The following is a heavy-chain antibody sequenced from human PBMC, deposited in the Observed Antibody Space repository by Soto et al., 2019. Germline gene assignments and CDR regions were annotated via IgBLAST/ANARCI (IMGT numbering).Heavy chain of an antibody. CDR2: ILHIGST. V-gene: IGHV4-4*02. Sequence: VQLQESGPGLVKPSGTLSLTCTVSGGSISTTNWWSWVRKSPGKGLAWIGEILHIGSTNYNPSLKSRVTIFIDKSKNQFSLRLSSVTAADTAVYYCASGFDSDGLYNGGHPWGQGTLVSVSS. J-gene: IGHJ5*02. CDR3: ASGFDSDGLYNGGHP. D-gene: IGHD3-22*01. CDR1: GGSISTTNW.